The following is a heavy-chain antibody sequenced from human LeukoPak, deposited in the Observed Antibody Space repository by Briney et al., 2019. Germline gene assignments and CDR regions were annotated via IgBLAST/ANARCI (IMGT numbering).Heavy chain of an antibody. CDR1: GGTFSSYA. Sequence: SVKVSCKASGGTFSSYAISWVRQAPGQGREWMGGIIPIFGTANYAQKFQGRVTITTDESTSTAYMELSSLRSEDTAVYYCASPGASSSWYSPFDYWGQGTLVTVSS. J-gene: IGHJ4*02. V-gene: IGHV1-69*05. CDR3: ASPGASSSWYSPFDY. CDR2: IIPIFGTA. D-gene: IGHD6-13*01.